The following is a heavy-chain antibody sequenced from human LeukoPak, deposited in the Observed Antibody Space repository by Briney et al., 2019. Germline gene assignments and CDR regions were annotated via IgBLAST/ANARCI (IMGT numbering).Heavy chain of an antibody. CDR3: ASRPNIVVVPAAMIGDYYGMDV. D-gene: IGHD2-2*01. CDR2: IIPIFGTA. J-gene: IGHJ6*04. CDR1: GGTFSSYA. V-gene: IGHV1-69*13. Sequence: SVKVSCKASGGTFSSYAISWVQQAPGQGLEWMGGIIPIFGTANYAQKFQGRVTITADESTSTAYMELSSLRSEDTAVYYCASRPNIVVVPAAMIGDYYGMDVWGKGTTVTVSS.